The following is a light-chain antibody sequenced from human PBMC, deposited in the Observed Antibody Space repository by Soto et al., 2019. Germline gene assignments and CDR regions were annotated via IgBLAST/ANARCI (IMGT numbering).Light chain of an antibody. V-gene: IGKV3-15*01. CDR1: QSVSSN. J-gene: IGKJ1*01. Sequence: DIVMTQSPASLSVSPGERATLSCRSSQSVSSNLAWYQQKPGQAPRLLIYGASTRATGIPARFSGSGSGTEFNLTISSLQSEDFGVYYCQQYNNWPPWTFGQGTKVDI. CDR3: QQYNNWPPWT. CDR2: GAS.